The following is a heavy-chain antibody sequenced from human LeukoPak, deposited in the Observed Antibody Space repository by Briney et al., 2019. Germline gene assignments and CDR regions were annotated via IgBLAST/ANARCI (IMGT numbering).Heavy chain of an antibody. V-gene: IGHV4-31*03. CDR3: ARDRASSGLQTANDAFDI. J-gene: IGHJ3*02. D-gene: IGHD3-22*01. CDR1: GGSIGSGGYY. Sequence: PSETLSLTCTVSGGSIGSGGYYWSWIRQHPGKGLEWIGYIYYSGSTYYNPSLKSRVTISVDTSKNQFSLKLSSVTAADTAVYYCARDRASSGLQTANDAFDIWGQGTMVTVSS. CDR2: IYYSGST.